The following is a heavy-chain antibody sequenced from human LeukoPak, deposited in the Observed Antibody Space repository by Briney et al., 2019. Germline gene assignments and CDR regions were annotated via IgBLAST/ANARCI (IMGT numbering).Heavy chain of an antibody. V-gene: IGHV1-2*02. CDR1: GYTFTGYY. CDR3: AREAVAAAGTEGWFDP. D-gene: IGHD6-13*01. Sequence: ASVKVSCKASGYTFTGYYMHWVRQAPGQGLEWMGWINPNSGGTNYAQKFRGRVTMTRDTSINTAYMELSRLRSDDTAVYYCAREAVAAAGTEGWFDPWGQGTLVTVSS. J-gene: IGHJ5*02. CDR2: INPNSGGT.